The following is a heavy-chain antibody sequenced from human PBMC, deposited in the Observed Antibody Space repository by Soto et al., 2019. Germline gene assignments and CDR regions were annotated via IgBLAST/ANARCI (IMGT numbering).Heavy chain of an antibody. CDR3: ASGRANYYDSSGPFDY. J-gene: IGHJ4*02. Sequence: PSVKVSCKASGGTFSSYAISWVRQAPGQGLEWMGGIIPIFGTANYAQKFQGRVTITADESTSTAYMELSSLRSEDTAVYYCASGRANYYDSSGPFDYWGQGTLVTVSS. CDR2: IIPIFGTA. CDR1: GGTFSSYA. D-gene: IGHD3-22*01. V-gene: IGHV1-69*13.